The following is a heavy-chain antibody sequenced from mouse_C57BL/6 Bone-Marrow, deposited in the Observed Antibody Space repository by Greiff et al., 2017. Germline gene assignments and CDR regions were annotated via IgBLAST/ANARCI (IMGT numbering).Heavy chain of an antibody. D-gene: IGHD1-1*01. CDR2: ISDGGSYT. J-gene: IGHJ4*01. V-gene: IGHV5-4*01. Sequence: EVMLVESGGGLVKPGGSLKLSCAASGFTFSSYAMSWVRQTPEKRLEWVATISDGGSYTYYPDNVKGRFTISRDNAKNNLYLQMSHLKSEDTAVYYCARDLPTVVAYPYAMDYWGQGTSVTVSS. CDR3: ARDLPTVVAYPYAMDY. CDR1: GFTFSSYA.